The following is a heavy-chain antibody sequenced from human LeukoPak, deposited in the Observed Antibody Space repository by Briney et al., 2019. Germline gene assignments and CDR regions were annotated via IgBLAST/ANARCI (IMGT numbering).Heavy chain of an antibody. CDR3: ARGGGLDV. Sequence: PGGSLRLSCVGSGYIFSSYWMNWVRQAPGKGLEWVASINHNGNVNYYVDSVKGRFTISRDNAKNSLYLQMSNLRAEDTAVYFCARGGGLDVWGQGATVTVSS. CDR2: INHNGNVN. CDR1: GYIFSSYW. J-gene: IGHJ6*02. V-gene: IGHV3-7*03. D-gene: IGHD3-16*01.